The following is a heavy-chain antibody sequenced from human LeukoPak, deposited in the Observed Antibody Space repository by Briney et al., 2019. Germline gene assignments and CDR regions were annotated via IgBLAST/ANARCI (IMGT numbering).Heavy chain of an antibody. D-gene: IGHD6-13*01. CDR1: GYTFTSYA. CDR3: ARDPNLSSSWYSAEYFQH. Sequence: ASVKVSCKASGYTFTSYAMHWVRQAPGQRLEWMGWINAGNGNTKYSQKFQGRVTITRDTSASTAYMELSSLRSEDTAVYYCARDPNLSSSWYSAEYFQHWGQGTLVTVSS. J-gene: IGHJ1*01. V-gene: IGHV1-3*01. CDR2: INAGNGNT.